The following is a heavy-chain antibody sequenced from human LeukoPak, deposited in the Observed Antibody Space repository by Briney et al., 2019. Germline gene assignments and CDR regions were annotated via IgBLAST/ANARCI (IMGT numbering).Heavy chain of an antibody. D-gene: IGHD3-10*01. Sequence: GGSLRLSCTAAGFTFNNYAMSWVRQAPGKGLEWVSHISDSGGKTYYADSVKGRFTISRDYSKNTLYLQMDSLRAEDTAIYYCADFGSGSYCFDYWGQGTLVTVSS. CDR1: GFTFNNYA. V-gene: IGHV3-23*01. J-gene: IGHJ4*02. CDR3: ADFGSGSYCFDY. CDR2: ISDSGGKT.